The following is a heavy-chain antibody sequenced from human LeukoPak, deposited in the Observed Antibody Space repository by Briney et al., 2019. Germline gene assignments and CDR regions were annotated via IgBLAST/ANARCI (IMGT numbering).Heavy chain of an antibody. D-gene: IGHD3-16*02. Sequence: GASVKVSCKASGYTFTSYDINWVRQATGQGLEWMGWMNPNSGNTGYAQKFQGRVTMTRNTSISTAYMELSSLRSGDTAVYYCARAMITFGGVIELWGQGTLVTVSS. J-gene: IGHJ4*02. V-gene: IGHV1-8*01. CDR2: MNPNSGNT. CDR1: GYTFTSYD. CDR3: ARAMITFGGVIEL.